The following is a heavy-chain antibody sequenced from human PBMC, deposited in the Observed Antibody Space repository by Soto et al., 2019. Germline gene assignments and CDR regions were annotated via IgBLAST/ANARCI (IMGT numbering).Heavy chain of an antibody. J-gene: IGHJ6*02. D-gene: IGHD2-15*01. Sequence: HPGGSLRLSCAASGFTFSSYSMNWVRQAPGKGLEWVSYISSSSSTIYYADSVKGRFTISRDNAKNSLYLQMNSLRDEYTAVYYCARDLRALDMTYGMDVWGQGTTVTVSS. CDR1: GFTFSSYS. CDR3: ARDLRALDMTYGMDV. V-gene: IGHV3-48*02. CDR2: ISSSSSTI.